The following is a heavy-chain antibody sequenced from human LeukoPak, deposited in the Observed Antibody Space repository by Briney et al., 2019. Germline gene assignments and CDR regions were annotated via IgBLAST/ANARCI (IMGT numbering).Heavy chain of an antibody. CDR1: GYTFTGYY. Sequence: ASVKVSCKASGYTFTGYYMHWVRQAPGQGLEWMGWINPNSGGTNYAQKFQGRVTMTTDTSTSTAYMEVRSLRSDDTAVYYCARNELGGEWPKYDYWGQGTLVTVSS. V-gene: IGHV1-2*02. D-gene: IGHD3-10*01. CDR3: ARNELGGEWPKYDY. J-gene: IGHJ4*02. CDR2: INPNSGGT.